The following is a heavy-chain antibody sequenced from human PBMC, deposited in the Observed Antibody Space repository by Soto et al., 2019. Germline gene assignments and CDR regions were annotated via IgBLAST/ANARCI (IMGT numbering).Heavy chain of an antibody. D-gene: IGHD3-22*01. Sequence: ASVKVSCKASGYTFTSYYMHWVRQAPGQGLEWMGIINPSGGSTSYAQKFQGRVTMTRDTSTSTVYMELSSLRSEDTAVYYCARAYYDSSGYYYVLGYWGQGTLVTVS. CDR3: ARAYYDSSGYYYVLGY. CDR1: GYTFTSYY. V-gene: IGHV1-46*01. CDR2: INPSGGST. J-gene: IGHJ4*02.